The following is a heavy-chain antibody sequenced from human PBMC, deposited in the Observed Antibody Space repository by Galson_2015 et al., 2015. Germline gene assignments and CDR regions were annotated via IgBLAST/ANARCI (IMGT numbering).Heavy chain of an antibody. CDR3: ARIMRGSGPAFEI. V-gene: IGHV2-70*04. D-gene: IGHD1-1*01. CDR1: GFSLSTSGTR. J-gene: IGHJ3*02. Sequence: PALVKPTQTLTVTCTFSGFSLSTSGTRVSWIRQAPGKALEWLARIDWDDDKFYSASLKTRLTISKDTSKNQVVLTMTNMDPVDTATYYCARIMRGSGPAFEIWGQGTMVTVSS. CDR2: IDWDDDK.